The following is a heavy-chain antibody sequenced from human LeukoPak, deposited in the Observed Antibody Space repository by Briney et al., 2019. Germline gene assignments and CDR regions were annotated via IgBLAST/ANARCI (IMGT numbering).Heavy chain of an antibody. Sequence: SETLSLTCTVSGGSISTHYWSWIRQPPGKGLEWIEYIYYSGSTNYDPSLKSRVTISVDTSKNQFSLKLSSVTAADTAAYYCARDTITAGTDYWGQGTLVTVSS. CDR2: IYYSGST. CDR1: GGSISTHY. J-gene: IGHJ4*02. V-gene: IGHV4-59*11. CDR3: ARDTITAGTDY. D-gene: IGHD6-13*01.